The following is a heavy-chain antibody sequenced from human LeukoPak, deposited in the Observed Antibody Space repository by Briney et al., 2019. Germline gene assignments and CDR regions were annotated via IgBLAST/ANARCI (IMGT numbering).Heavy chain of an antibody. D-gene: IGHD6-19*01. CDR1: GGSISSYY. J-gene: IGHJ4*02. V-gene: IGHV4-59*01. CDR2: IYYTEST. CDR3: ARARGSSGWHDY. Sequence: SETLSLTCTVSGGSISSYYWNWIRQPPGKGLEWIGYIYYTESTNYNPPLKSRVTISVDTSKNQFSLKLSSVTAADTAVYYCARARGSSGWHDYWGQGTLVTVSS.